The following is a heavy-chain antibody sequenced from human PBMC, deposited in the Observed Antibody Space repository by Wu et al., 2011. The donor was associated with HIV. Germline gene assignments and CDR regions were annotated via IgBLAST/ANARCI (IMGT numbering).Heavy chain of an antibody. Sequence: QVQLVQSGAEMKEPGASMRVACKASGYTFVGYNIHWVRQVPGQRLEWIGWMNPNSGNTGYAQKFQGRVTMTRNTSISTAYMELNSLRSEDTALYYCARGGIAADGKVVDPWGQGTLVTVSS. J-gene: IGHJ5*02. V-gene: IGHV1-8*01. CDR3: ARGGIAADGKVVDP. CDR1: GYTFVGYN. D-gene: IGHD6-13*01. CDR2: MNPNSGNT.